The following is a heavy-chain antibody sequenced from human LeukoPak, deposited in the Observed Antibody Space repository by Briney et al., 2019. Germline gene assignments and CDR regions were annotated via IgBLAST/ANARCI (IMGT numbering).Heavy chain of an antibody. CDR2: IDTDASST. CDR1: GFTFSRYW. J-gene: IGHJ4*02. D-gene: IGHD1-26*01. Sequence: GGSLRLSCTASGFTFSRYWMHWVRQAPGKGLVWGSQIDTDASSTNYAGSVKGRFTISRDNAKNTLYLQMNSLRAEDTAVYYCVRDAPEWEIPSDYWGQGTLVTVSS. V-gene: IGHV3-74*01. CDR3: VRDAPEWEIPSDY.